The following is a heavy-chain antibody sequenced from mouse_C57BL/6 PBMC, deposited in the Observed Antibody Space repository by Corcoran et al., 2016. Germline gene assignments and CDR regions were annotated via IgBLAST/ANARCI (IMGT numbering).Heavy chain of an antibody. CDR2: IDPANGNT. J-gene: IGHJ1*03. D-gene: IGHD2-10*01. CDR3: ASSYGNFWYVDV. CDR1: GFTLKITY. V-gene: IGHV14-3*01. Sequence: EVQLQQSVAELVRPGASVKLSCTASGFTLKITYMHWVKQRPEQGLEWIGRIDPANGNTKYAPKFQGKATITADTSSNTADLQLSSLTSEETAVYYCASSYGNFWYVDVWGTGTTVTVSS.